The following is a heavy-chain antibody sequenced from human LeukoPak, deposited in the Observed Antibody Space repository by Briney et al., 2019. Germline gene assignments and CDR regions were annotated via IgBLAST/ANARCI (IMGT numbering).Heavy chain of an antibody. D-gene: IGHD3-3*01. V-gene: IGHV4-31*03. Sequence: PSETLSLTCTVSGGSISSGGYYWSWIRQHPGMGLEWIGYIYYSGSTYYNPSLKSRVTISVDTSKNQFSLKLSSVTAADTAVYYCARGAIFGVVMGYHAFDIWGQGTMVTVSS. CDR2: IYYSGST. J-gene: IGHJ3*02. CDR1: GGSISSGGYY. CDR3: ARGAIFGVVMGYHAFDI.